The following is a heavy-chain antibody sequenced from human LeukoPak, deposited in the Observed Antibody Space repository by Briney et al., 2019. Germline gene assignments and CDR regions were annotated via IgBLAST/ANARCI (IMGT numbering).Heavy chain of an antibody. CDR1: GGSISSYY. D-gene: IGHD6-19*01. Sequence: PSETPSLSCTVSGGSISSYYWSWIRQPAGKGLEWVGRIYSSGKTNYNPSLKSRVTMSVDTSKNQFSLKLSSVTAADTAVYYCARGPRSSDWYSIDYWGQGTLVTVSS. V-gene: IGHV4-4*07. CDR2: IYSSGKT. J-gene: IGHJ4*02. CDR3: ARGPRSSDWYSIDY.